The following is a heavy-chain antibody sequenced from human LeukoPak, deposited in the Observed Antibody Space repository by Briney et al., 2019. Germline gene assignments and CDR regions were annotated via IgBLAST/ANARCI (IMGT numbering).Heavy chain of an antibody. D-gene: IGHD3-9*01. CDR3: AIGPPEPAVLRYFDWLTQPDY. Sequence: SVKVSCKASGGTFSSYAISWVRQAPGQGLEWMGRIIPIFGTANYAQKFQGRVTITTDESTSTAYMELSSLRSEDTAVYHCAIGPPEPAVLRYFDWLTQPDYWGQGTLVTVSS. CDR2: IIPIFGTA. CDR1: GGTFSSYA. J-gene: IGHJ4*02. V-gene: IGHV1-69*05.